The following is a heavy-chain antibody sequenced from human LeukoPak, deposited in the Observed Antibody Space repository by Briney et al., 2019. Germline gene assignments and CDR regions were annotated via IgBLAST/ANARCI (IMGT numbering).Heavy chain of an antibody. Sequence: ASVKVSCKASGYTFTSYGISWVRQAPGQGLEWMGGIIPIFGTANYAQKFQGRVTITADESTSTAYMELSSLRSEDTAVYYCARVETGTTRIRFDPWGQGTLVTVSS. CDR2: IIPIFGTA. CDR3: ARVETGTTRIRFDP. V-gene: IGHV1-69*13. D-gene: IGHD1-7*01. CDR1: GYTFTSYG. J-gene: IGHJ5*02.